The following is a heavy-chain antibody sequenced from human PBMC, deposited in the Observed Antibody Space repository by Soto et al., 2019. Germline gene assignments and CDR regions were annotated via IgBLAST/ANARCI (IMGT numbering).Heavy chain of an antibody. CDR2: IIPSFGTA. CDR1: GGTFSRYA. J-gene: IGHJ4*02. D-gene: IGHD3-16*01. V-gene: IGHV1-69*01. CDR3: ARGSGEGGVTTTQAY. Sequence: QVQLVQSGAAVKKPGSSVKVSCKASGGTFSRYAISWVRQAPGQGLEWMGGIIPSFGTANYAQKFRGRVTIRADPSTSTAYMEVSRLRSEDTTVYYCARGSGEGGVTTTQAYRGQGTPDTVSS.